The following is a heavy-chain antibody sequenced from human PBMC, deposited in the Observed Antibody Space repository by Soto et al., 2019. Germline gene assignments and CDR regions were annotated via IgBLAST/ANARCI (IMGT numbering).Heavy chain of an antibody. Sequence: ASVKASCKDPGYTFTSYAMHWVRQAPGQRLEWMGWINAGNGNTKYSQKFQGRVTITRDTSASTAYMELSSLRSEDTAVYYCARDMGFGLSDYWGQGTLVTVSS. CDR3: ARDMGFGLSDY. CDR2: INAGNGNT. V-gene: IGHV1-3*01. CDR1: GYTFTSYA. D-gene: IGHD3-10*01. J-gene: IGHJ4*02.